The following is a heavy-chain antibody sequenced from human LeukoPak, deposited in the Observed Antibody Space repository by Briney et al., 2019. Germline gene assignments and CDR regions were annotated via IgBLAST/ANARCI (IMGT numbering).Heavy chain of an antibody. V-gene: IGHV3-23*01. J-gene: IGHJ4*02. CDR1: GFTFSSYA. CDR2: SSASGGST. CDR3: AKGFYSSGTTFDY. Sequence: PGGSLRLSCAASGFTFSSYAMSWVRQAPGKGLEWVSASSASGGSTYYADSVKGRFTISRDNSKNTLYLQMNSLRAEDTAVYYCAKGFYSSGTTFDYWGQGTLVTVSS. D-gene: IGHD6-19*01.